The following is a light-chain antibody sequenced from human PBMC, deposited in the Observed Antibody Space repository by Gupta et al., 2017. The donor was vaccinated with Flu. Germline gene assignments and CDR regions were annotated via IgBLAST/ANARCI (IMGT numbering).Light chain of an antibody. CDR3: CSYAGRSSWV. CDR2: EGS. V-gene: IGLV2-23*01. Sequence: QSALTQPATEIGSPGPSITISCTGTSSNIGSYKFVSWYQQHPGKVPKLMIYEGSERPSGVSNRFSGSKSGNTASLTISGLQAEDEADYYCCSYAGRSSWVFGGGTKLTVL. J-gene: IGLJ3*02. CDR1: SSNIGSYKF.